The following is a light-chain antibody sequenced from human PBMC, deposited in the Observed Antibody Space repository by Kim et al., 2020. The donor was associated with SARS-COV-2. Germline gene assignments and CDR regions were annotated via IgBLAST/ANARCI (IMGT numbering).Light chain of an antibody. CDR3: QAWDSSTAPYV. CDR2: QDS. V-gene: IGLV3-1*01. J-gene: IGLJ1*01. Sequence: SYELTQPPSVSVSPGQTASITCSGAKLGDKYACWYQQKPGQSPVLVIYQDSKRPSGIPERFSGSNSGNTATLTISGTQAMDEADYYCQAWDSSTAPYVFG. CDR1: KLGDKY.